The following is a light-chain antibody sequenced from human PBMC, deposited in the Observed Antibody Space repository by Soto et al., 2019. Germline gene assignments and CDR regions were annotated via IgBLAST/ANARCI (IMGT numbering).Light chain of an antibody. CDR2: DVS. J-gene: IGLJ1*01. CDR3: CSYAGSYTFGV. CDR1: SSDVGGYNY. V-gene: IGLV2-11*01. Sequence: VLAQPRSVSGSPGQSVTISCTGTSSDVGGYNYVSWYQQHPGKAPKLMIYDVSKRPSGVPDRFSGSKSGNTASLTISGLQAEDEADYYCCSYAGSYTFGVFGTGTKVTVL.